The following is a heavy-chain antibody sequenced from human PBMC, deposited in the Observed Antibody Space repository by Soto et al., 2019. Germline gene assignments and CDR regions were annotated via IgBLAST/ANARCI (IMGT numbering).Heavy chain of an antibody. CDR2: IIPIFGTA. Sequence: WASVEVSCKASGGTFSSYAISWVRQAPGQGLEWMGGIIPIFGTANYAQKFQGRVTITADESTSTAYMELSSLRSEDTAVYYCAREAYDSSEGGFDLWGRGTMLTV. CDR1: GGTFSSYA. J-gene: IGHJ2*01. V-gene: IGHV1-69*13. CDR3: AREAYDSSEGGFDL. D-gene: IGHD3-22*01.